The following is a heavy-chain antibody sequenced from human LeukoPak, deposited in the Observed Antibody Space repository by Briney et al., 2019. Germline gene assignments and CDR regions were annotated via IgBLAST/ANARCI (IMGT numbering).Heavy chain of an antibody. CDR3: ARDRGLQYPYNWFDP. V-gene: IGHV1-46*01. CDR2: INPSGGST. CDR1: GYTFTSYY. J-gene: IGHJ5*02. D-gene: IGHD4-11*01. Sequence: ASVKVSCKASGYTFTSYYMHWVRQAPGQGLEWMGIINPSGGSTSYAQKFQGRVTMTRDTSTSTVYMELSSLRSEDTAVYYCARDRGLQYPYNWFDPWSQGTLVTVSS.